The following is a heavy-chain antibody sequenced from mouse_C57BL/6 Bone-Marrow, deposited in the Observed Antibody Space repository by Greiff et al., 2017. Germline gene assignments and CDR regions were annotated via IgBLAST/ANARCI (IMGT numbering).Heavy chain of an antibody. CDR2: IHPNGGST. D-gene: IGHD1-1*01. CDR1: GYTFTSYW. CDR3: AYVYCSSVNY. J-gene: IGHJ2*01. Sequence: VQLQQPGAELVKPGASVKLSCKASGYTFTSYWMHWVKQRTGQGLEWIGMIHPNGGSTNYTAKFKSKATLTVDKSSSTAYMQLSSLTSENTAVYYCAYVYCSSVNYWGQGTTLTVSS. V-gene: IGHV1-64*01.